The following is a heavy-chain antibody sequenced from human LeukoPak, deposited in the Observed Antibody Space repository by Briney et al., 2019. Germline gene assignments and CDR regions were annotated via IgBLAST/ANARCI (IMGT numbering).Heavy chain of an antibody. D-gene: IGHD3-16*01. CDR2: IYHSGST. CDR1: GGSISSGGYY. V-gene: IGHV4-30-2*01. CDR3: ARVFGAKGSEDAFDY. J-gene: IGHJ4*02. Sequence: SETLSLTCTVSGGSISSGGYYWSWIRQPPGKGLEWIGYIYHSGSTYYNPSLKSRVTISVDRSKNQFSLKLSSVTAADTAIYYCARVFGAKGSEDAFDYWGQGTLVTVSS.